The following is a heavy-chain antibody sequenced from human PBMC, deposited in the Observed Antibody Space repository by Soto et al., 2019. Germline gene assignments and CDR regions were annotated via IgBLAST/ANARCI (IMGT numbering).Heavy chain of an antibody. D-gene: IGHD3-9*01. J-gene: IGHJ4*02. Sequence: SETLSLTCTISGGSISVYYWSWIRQSPRQGLEWIGYVYDNGRPYYSPSLKSRVTISADTSKNQISLKLTSATAADTAVYYCARGVGSSPPRYWGRGTLVTVPQ. V-gene: IGHV4-59*01. CDR3: ARGVGSSPPRY. CDR2: VYDNGRP. CDR1: GGSISVYY.